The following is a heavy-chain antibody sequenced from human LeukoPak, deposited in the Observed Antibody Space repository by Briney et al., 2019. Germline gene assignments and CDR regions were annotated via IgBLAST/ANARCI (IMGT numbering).Heavy chain of an antibody. V-gene: IGHV3-21*04. CDR3: ASSVLLSS. J-gene: IGHJ5*02. D-gene: IGHD3-10*01. CDR1: GFTFSSYS. Sequence: GGSLRLSCAASGFTFSSYSMNWVRQAPGKGLEWVSSISSSSSYIYYADSVKGRFTISRDNSKNTLYLQMNSLRAEDTAVYYCASSVLLSSWGQGTLVTVSS. CDR2: ISSSSSYI.